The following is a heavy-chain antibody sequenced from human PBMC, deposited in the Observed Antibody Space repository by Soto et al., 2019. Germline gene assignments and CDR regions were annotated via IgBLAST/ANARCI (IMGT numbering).Heavy chain of an antibody. J-gene: IGHJ6*02. CDR1: GFTVSYNY. V-gene: IGHV3-53*01. CDR2: IHSGGIT. CDR3: ATKVRVTNYLYYGMDV. D-gene: IGHD2-21*02. Sequence: GGSLRLSCEASGFTVSYNYMTWVRQAPGKGLEWLSVIHSGGITDYAASVKGRFTISRDISSHNIYLQMNSLRAEDTAVYYCATKVRVTNYLYYGMDVWGQGTTVTVSS.